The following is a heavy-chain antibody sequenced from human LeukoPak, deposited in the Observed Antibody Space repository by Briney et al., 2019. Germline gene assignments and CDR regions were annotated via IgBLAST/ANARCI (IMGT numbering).Heavy chain of an antibody. Sequence: GGSLSLSCAASGLSLSSYSMRWVRQAPGRGMEWVSAISGSDGSTYYADSVKGRLTISRDNYKNTMYLQMNSLTAEDTAVYYCAQAPMDTATGNMYYFDYWGQGTLVTVSS. D-gene: IGHD5-18*01. CDR3: AQAPMDTATGNMYYFDY. CDR2: ISGSDGST. J-gene: IGHJ4*02. V-gene: IGHV3-23*01. CDR1: GLSLSSYS.